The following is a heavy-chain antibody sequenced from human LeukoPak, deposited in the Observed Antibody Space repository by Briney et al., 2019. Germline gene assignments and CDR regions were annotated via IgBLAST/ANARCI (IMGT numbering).Heavy chain of an antibody. V-gene: IGHV4-59*12. D-gene: IGHD2-2*01. CDR2: IHYSGST. Sequence: PSETLSLTCTVSGGSISPYYWSWIRQPPGKGLEWIGYIHYSGSTNYNPSLKSRVSMSVDTSKNQFSLKLNSVTAADTAVYYCARGLPRIIVVIPAAKRRSNWFDPWGQGTLVTVSS. CDR1: GGSISPYY. CDR3: ARGLPRIIVVIPAAKRRSNWFDP. J-gene: IGHJ5*02.